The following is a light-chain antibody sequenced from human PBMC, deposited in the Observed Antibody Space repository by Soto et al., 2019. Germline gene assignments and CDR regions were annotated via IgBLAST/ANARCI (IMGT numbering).Light chain of an antibody. Sequence: DIQLTQSPSFLSASVGDRVTLTCRASQDISTYLAWFQQKPGKAPNLLIYVASTLQDGVPSRFSGSGSGTEFTLTINNLQPEDFATYYCQQVDSYPLTFGGGTEVDIK. CDR3: QQVDSYPLT. CDR1: QDISTY. V-gene: IGKV1-9*01. CDR2: VAS. J-gene: IGKJ4*01.